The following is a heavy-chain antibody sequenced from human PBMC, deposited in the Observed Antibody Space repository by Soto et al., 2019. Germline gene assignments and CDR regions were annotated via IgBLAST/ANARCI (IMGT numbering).Heavy chain of an antibody. CDR2: INPFSGHT. CDR1: GYTFSNFG. J-gene: IGHJ4*02. V-gene: IGHV1-18*01. D-gene: IGHD6-13*01. Sequence: QVQLVQSGTEVKKPGASVRVSCKASGYTFSNFGIGWVRQAPGQGLEWGGWINPFSGHTHYGQKVQGRVTLTTDTSTTTAFLELRGLRSDDTAVYYCAREPPRPTAGLTYFAAWGQGALVTVSS. CDR3: AREPPRPTAGLTYFAA.